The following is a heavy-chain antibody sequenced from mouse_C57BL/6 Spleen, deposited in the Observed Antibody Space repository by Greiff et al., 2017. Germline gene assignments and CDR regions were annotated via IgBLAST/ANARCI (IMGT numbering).Heavy chain of an antibody. CDR1: GYTFTDYN. Sequence: EVQLQASGPELVKPGASVRIPCKASGYTFTDYNMDWVKQSHGKSLEWIGDINPNNGGTIYNQKFKGKATLTVDKSSSTAYMELRSLTSEDTAVYYCARWGPITTVVNYYAMDYWGQGTSVTVSS. V-gene: IGHV1-18*01. J-gene: IGHJ4*01. CDR3: ARWGPITTVVNYYAMDY. CDR2: INPNNGGT. D-gene: IGHD1-1*01.